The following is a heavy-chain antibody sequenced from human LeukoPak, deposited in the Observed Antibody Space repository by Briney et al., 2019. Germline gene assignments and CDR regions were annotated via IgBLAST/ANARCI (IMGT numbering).Heavy chain of an antibody. CDR1: GGSISSYY. CDR2: IYYSGST. V-gene: IGHV4-59*01. J-gene: IGHJ6*03. D-gene: IGHD4-11*01. Sequence: TSETPSLTCTVSGGSISSYYWSWIRQPPGKGLEWIGYIYYSGSTNYNPSLKSRVTISVDTSKNQFSLKLSSVTAADTAAYYCARNDYSNYDAYYYYMDVWGRGTTVTVSS. CDR3: ARNDYSNYDAYYYYMDV.